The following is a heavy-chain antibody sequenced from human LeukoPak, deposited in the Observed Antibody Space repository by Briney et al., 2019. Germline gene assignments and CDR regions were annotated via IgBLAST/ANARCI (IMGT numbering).Heavy chain of an antibody. V-gene: IGHV3-23*01. CDR2: ISGSGANT. D-gene: IGHD3-10*01. J-gene: IGHJ4*02. CDR1: GFTFSSYS. CDR3: ARAFPAGSGSFGPYFDY. Sequence: GGSLGLSCAASGFTFSSYSMNWVRQAPGKGLEWVSTISGSGANTYYADSVKGRFTISRDSSKNTLYLQMDTLRAEDTALYYCARAFPAGSGSFGPYFDYWGQGTLVTVSS.